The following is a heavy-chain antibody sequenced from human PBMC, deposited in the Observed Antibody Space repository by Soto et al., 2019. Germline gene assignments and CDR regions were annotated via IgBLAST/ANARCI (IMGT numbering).Heavy chain of an antibody. CDR2: ISSSSSTI. CDR3: ARISGVYGMDV. CDR1: GFTFSSFG. V-gene: IGHV3-48*02. Sequence: GGSLRLSCAASGFTFSSFGMNWVRQAPGKGLEWASYISSSSSTIYYADSVKGRFTISRDNAKNSLSLQMNSLRDEDTAVYYCARISGVYGMDVWGQGTTVTVSS. J-gene: IGHJ6*02. D-gene: IGHD7-27*01.